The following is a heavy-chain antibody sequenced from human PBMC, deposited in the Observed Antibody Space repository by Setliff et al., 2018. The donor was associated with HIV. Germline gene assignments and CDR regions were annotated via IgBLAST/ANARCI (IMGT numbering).Heavy chain of an antibody. D-gene: IGHD3-3*01. Sequence: ASVKVSCKATGYTFTSYGISWVRQAPGQGLEWMGWISAYNGNTNYAQKLQGRVTMTTDTSTSTAYMELRSLRSDDTAVYYCARDQGVGYNFWSGCYNWFDPWGQGTLVTVSS. CDR1: GYTFTSYG. J-gene: IGHJ5*02. V-gene: IGHV1-18*01. CDR2: ISAYNGNT. CDR3: ARDQGVGYNFWSGCYNWFDP.